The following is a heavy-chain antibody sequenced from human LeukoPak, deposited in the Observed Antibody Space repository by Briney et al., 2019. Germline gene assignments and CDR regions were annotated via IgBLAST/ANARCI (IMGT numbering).Heavy chain of an antibody. CDR3: ARDSSYGYDY. V-gene: IGHV3-43*01. J-gene: IGHJ4*02. Sequence: PGGSLRLSCAASGFTFDDYNMHWVRQAPGKGLEWVSLISWDGGTPYYADSVKGRFTISRDNAKNTLYLQMNSLRAEDTAVYYCARDSSYGYDYWGQGTLVTVSS. D-gene: IGHD5-18*01. CDR2: ISWDGGTP. CDR1: GFTFDDYN.